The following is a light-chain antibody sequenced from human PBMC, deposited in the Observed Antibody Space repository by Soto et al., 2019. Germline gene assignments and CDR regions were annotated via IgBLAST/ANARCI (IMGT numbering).Light chain of an antibody. CDR3: QQSYSTSWT. CDR1: QSISDY. Sequence: DIQMTPSPSSLSASVGDRVTITCRASQSISDYLNWYQQKPGKAPKLLIYAASNLQSGVPSRFSGSGSGTDFALTISSLQPEDFATYYCQQSYSTSWTFGQGTKVEIK. CDR2: AAS. V-gene: IGKV1-39*01. J-gene: IGKJ1*01.